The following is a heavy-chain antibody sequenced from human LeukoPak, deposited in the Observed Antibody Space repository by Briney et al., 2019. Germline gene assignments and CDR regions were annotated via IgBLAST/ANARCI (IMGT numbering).Heavy chain of an antibody. CDR2: ISSDGGST. CDR1: GFTFSMYA. Sequence: PGGSLRLSCAASGFTFSMYAMHWVRQAPGKGLEYVSAISSDGGSTYYANSVKGRFTISRDNSKNTLYLQMGSLRAEDMVVYYCVNYGMDVWGQGTTVTVSS. J-gene: IGHJ6*02. CDR3: VNYGMDV. V-gene: IGHV3-64*01.